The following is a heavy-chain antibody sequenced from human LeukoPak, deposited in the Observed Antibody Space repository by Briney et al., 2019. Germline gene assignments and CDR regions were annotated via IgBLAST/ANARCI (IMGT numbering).Heavy chain of an antibody. J-gene: IGHJ5*02. D-gene: IGHD3-10*01. V-gene: IGHV1-69*13. CDR1: GGTFSSYD. CDR3: ARERFGDTTLFDP. CDR2: IIPIFGTA. Sequence: ASVKVSCKASGGTFSSYDISWVRQAPGQGLEWMGGIIPIFGTANYAQKFQGRVTITADESTSTAYMELSSLRSEDTAVYYCARERFGDTTLFDPWGQGTLVTVSS.